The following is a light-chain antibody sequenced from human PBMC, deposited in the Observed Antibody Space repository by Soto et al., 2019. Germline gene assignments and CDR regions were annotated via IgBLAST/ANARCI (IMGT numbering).Light chain of an antibody. J-gene: IGKJ4*01. CDR1: QSVSIN. Sequence: EIVMTQSPATLSVSPGERATLSCRASQSVSINLAWYQQKPGQAPRLLMYGASTRATGIPARFSGSGSGTEFTLTISSLQSEDFAVYYCQHYNNWPLTFGGGTKVEIK. CDR2: GAS. CDR3: QHYNNWPLT. V-gene: IGKV3-15*01.